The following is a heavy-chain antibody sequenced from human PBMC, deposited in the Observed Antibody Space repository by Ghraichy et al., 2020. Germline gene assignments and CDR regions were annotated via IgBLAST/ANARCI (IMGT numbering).Heavy chain of an antibody. J-gene: IGHJ4*02. CDR1: GESISSGADY. D-gene: IGHD3-22*01. CDR3: ARSRQQYYYDSLASLYYFDY. CDR2: IFKSGNA. V-gene: IGHV4-31*01. Sequence: SETLSLTCTVSGESISSGADYWTWIRQHPGKGLEWIGDIFKSGNAYYDPSLKSQSAISIDASKNQFSLRLTSVTAADTAVYHCARSRQQYYYDSLASLYYFDYWGPGIMVTVSS.